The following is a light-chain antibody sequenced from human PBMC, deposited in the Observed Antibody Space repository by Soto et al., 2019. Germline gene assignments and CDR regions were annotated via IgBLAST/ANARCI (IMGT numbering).Light chain of an antibody. V-gene: IGKV1-6*01. Sequence: AIQMTQSPSSLSASVGDRVTITCRASQGIGNDLAWYQQKPGKAPKVLIYAASTSQSGVPTRFSGSGSGTDFTLTISSLQPEDFATYYCLQDYSYPWTFGQGTKVEVK. CDR2: AAS. J-gene: IGKJ1*01. CDR1: QGIGND. CDR3: LQDYSYPWT.